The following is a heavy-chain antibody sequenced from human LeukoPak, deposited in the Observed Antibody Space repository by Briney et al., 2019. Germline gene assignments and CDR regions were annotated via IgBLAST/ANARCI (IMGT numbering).Heavy chain of an antibody. J-gene: IGHJ5*02. D-gene: IGHD3-22*01. CDR3: ARELRYYYDSSGYYFPYWFDP. V-gene: IGHV1-18*01. Sequence: ASVKVSCKASGYTFTSYGISWVRQAPGQGLEWMGWISAYNGNTNYAQKLQGRVTMTTDTSTSTAYMELRSLRSDDTAVYYCARELRYYYDSSGYYFPYWFDPWGQGTLVTVSS. CDR1: GYTFTSYG. CDR2: ISAYNGNT.